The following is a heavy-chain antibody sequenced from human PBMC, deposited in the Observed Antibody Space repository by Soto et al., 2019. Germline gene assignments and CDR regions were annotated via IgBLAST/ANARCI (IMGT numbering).Heavy chain of an antibody. D-gene: IGHD2-15*01. V-gene: IGHV4-59*08. CDR1: GNSISSYY. CDR2: IYYSGRT. J-gene: IGHJ4*02. CDR3: ARYCSGGSCYEGRSSLFDY. Sequence: SETLSLTCTLSGNSISSYYWIWIRHPPGKGLEWIGYIYYSGRTYYNPSLKSRVTISVDTSKNQFSLKLSSVTAADTAVYYCARYCSGGSCYEGRSSLFDYWGQGALVTVSS.